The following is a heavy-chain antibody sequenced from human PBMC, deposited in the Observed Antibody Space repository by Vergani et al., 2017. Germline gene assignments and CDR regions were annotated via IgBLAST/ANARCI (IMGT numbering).Heavy chain of an antibody. D-gene: IGHD6-19*01. CDR3: TRHGRSGWAGYFQH. V-gene: IGHV4-39*01. CDR1: GVSIGSKSYY. CDR2: IYYTGTT. J-gene: IGHJ1*01. Sequence: QLQLQESGPGLVKPSETLSLTCTVSGVSIGSKSYYWGWIRQPPGKGLEWIGTIYYTGTTYYNEAHKSRLTISVDTSKNQFSLNLTSVTAADTAVYYGTRHGRSGWAGYFQHWGQGTLVTASS.